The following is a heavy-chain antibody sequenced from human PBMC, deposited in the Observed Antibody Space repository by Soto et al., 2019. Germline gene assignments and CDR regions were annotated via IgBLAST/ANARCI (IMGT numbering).Heavy chain of an antibody. CDR1: GSSFSSYS. CDR2: ISYDGSNK. Sequence: PGGSLRLSCAASGSSFSSYSMHWVRQAPGKGLEWVAVISYDGSNKYYADSVKGRFTITRDSSKNTVSLQMNSLRLEDTAVYYCARAPPRGIAAPGTWGSGMDVWGQGTTVTVSS. CDR3: ARAPPRGIAAPGTWGSGMDV. V-gene: IGHV3-30*04. D-gene: IGHD6-13*01. J-gene: IGHJ6*02.